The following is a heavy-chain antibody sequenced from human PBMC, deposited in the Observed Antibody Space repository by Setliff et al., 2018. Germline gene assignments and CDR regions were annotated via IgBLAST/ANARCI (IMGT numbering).Heavy chain of an antibody. Sequence: SETLSLTCVVSGYYIRSGYYWGWIRQHPGKGLEWIGSIFYDGNTFYNPSLKSRVTMSVDTSKNQFSLKLSSVTAADTAVYYCAREGGGSGWTPDSWGQGTLVTVSA. D-gene: IGHD6-19*01. J-gene: IGHJ4*02. CDR2: IFYDGNT. V-gene: IGHV4-38-2*02. CDR3: AREGGGSGWTPDS. CDR1: GYYIRSGYY.